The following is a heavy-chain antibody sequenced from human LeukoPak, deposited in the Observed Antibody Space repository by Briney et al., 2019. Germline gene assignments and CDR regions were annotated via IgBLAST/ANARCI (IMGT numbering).Heavy chain of an antibody. J-gene: IGHJ4*02. CDR1: GYTFTGYY. V-gene: IGHV1-2*02. Sequence: ASVKVSCKASGYTFTGYYMHWVRQAPGQGLEWVGWIYPNSGATKYAQKFQGRVTMTRDTSISTAYMELSGLRSDDTAVYYCGTLLSNGPFDYWGQGSLVTVS. CDR3: GTLLSNGPFDY. CDR2: IYPNSGAT.